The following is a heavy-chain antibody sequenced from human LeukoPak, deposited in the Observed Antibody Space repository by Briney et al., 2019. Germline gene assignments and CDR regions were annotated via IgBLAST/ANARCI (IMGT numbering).Heavy chain of an antibody. D-gene: IGHD2-15*01. CDR1: GFTFSSHW. CDR2: IKQDGSVK. V-gene: IGHV3-7*05. Sequence: PGGSLRLSCAASGFTFSSHWMSWVRQAPGKGLEWVANIKQDGSVKYYVGSVKGRFTISRDNAKNSLYLQMNSLRAEDTAVYYCAREWCRGDSCYRIFDYWGQGTLVTVSS. J-gene: IGHJ4*02. CDR3: AREWCRGDSCYRIFDY.